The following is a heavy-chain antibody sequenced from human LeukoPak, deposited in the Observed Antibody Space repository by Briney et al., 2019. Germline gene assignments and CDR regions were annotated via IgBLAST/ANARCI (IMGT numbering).Heavy chain of an antibody. CDR2: INWNRGST. CDR1: GFTFDDYG. D-gene: IGHD7-27*01. J-gene: IGHJ4*02. CDR3: ARGGRNWGIDYFDY. Sequence: GGSLKLSCAASGFTFDDYGMSWVRQAPGKGLEWVSGINWNRGSTGYADSVKGRFTISRDNAKNSLYLQMNSLRAEDTALYYCARGGRNWGIDYFDYWGQGTLVTVSS. V-gene: IGHV3-20*04.